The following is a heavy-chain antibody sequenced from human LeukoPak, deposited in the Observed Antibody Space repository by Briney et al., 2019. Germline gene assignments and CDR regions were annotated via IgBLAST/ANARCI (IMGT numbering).Heavy chain of an antibody. CDR2: ISGSGGST. V-gene: IGHV3-23*01. CDR1: GFTFSSYA. Sequence: GGSLRLSCAASGFTFSSYAMSWVRQAPGKGLEWVSAISGSGGSTYYADSVKGRFTISRDSSKSTLYLQMNSLRAEDTAVYYCAKDRWELLQAFDYWGQGTLVTVSS. J-gene: IGHJ4*02. D-gene: IGHD1-26*01. CDR3: AKDRWELLQAFDY.